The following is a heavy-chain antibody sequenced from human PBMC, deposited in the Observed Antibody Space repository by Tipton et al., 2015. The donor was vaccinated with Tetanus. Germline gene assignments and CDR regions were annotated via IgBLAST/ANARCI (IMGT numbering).Heavy chain of an antibody. CDR1: GGSISDNY. V-gene: IGHV4-59*12. CDR3: ARGREVTTVTIIGAHDWYFDL. Sequence: TLSLTCTVSGGSISDNYWSWIRQAPGKGLEWIGYVYSTGSASYSPSLSRRVTISIDTSKNQFSLKLSSVTAADTAVYYCARGREVTTVTIIGAHDWYFDLWGRGTLVTVSS. CDR2: VYSTGSA. J-gene: IGHJ2*01. D-gene: IGHD4-17*01.